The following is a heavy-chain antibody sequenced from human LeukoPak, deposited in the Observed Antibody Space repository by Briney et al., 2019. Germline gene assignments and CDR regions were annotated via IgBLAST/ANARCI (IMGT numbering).Heavy chain of an antibody. CDR1: GASISTYY. D-gene: IGHD6-13*01. CDR2: IYYTGST. V-gene: IGHV4-59*01. Sequence: SETLSLTCTVSGASISTYYWNWIRQPPGKGLEWIGYIYYTGSTNYNPSLKSRVTISVDTSKNQFSLKLSSVTAADTAVYYCARSGGYSSSRSLWGQGTLVTVSS. CDR3: ARSGGYSSSRSL. J-gene: IGHJ4*02.